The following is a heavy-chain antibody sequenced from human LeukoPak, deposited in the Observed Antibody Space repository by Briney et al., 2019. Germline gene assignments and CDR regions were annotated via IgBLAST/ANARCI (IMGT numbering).Heavy chain of an antibody. J-gene: IGHJ5*02. CDR3: AGQNHCSGGSCYSGLSHWFDP. CDR2: IYYSGST. D-gene: IGHD2-15*01. V-gene: IGHV4-59*01. CDR1: GGSISSYY. Sequence: PSETLSLTCTVSGGSISSYYWSWIRQSPGKGLEWIGYIYYSGSTNYNPSLKSRVTISVDTSKNQFSLKLSSVTAADTAVYYCAGQNHCSGGSCYSGLSHWFDPWGQGTLATVSS.